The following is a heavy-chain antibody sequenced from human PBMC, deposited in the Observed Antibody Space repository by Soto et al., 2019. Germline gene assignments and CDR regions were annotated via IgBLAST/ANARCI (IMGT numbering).Heavy chain of an antibody. CDR3: ARIHGPSGNYDLDC. CDR2: IDWADDK. V-gene: IGHV2-70*13. D-gene: IGHD5-12*01. Sequence: SGPTLVNPTQTLTLTCTFSGFSLSTSGVGVAWIRQPPGKALEWLALIDWADDKYYSTSLKTRLTISKDTSKNQVVLTMTNVDPVDTATYFCARIHGPSGNYDLDCWGQGTLVTVSS. CDR1: GFSLSTSGVG. J-gene: IGHJ4*02.